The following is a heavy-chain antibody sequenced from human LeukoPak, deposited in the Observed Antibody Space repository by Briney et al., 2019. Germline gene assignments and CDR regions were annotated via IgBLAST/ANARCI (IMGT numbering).Heavy chain of an antibody. V-gene: IGHV3-30*04. D-gene: IGHD2-15*01. CDR3: ARAALSGGWKAGINY. CDR1: GITSNNYA. CDR2: VSFDGTHT. Sequence: GTSLRLSCATSGITSNNYAMHWVRQAPGKGLEWVVTVSFDGTHTYYADSVKGRFTISRDNSMKMLWLQMDSLRPVDTAIYYCARAALSGGWKAGINYWGQGTLVSVSS. J-gene: IGHJ4*02.